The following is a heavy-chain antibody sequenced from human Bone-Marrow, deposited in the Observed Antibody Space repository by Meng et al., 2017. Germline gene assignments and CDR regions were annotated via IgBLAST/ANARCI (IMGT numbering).Heavy chain of an antibody. CDR3: ASGYRSRWSYFDY. CDR1: GFTFSSYA. V-gene: IGHV3-64*01. Sequence: GGSLRLSCAASGFTFSSYAMSWVRQAPGKGLEYVSGISSYGDTTYYGTSVKGRFTISRDDSKNTLYLQMGNVRGEDMAVYYCASGYRSRWSYFDYWGPGALVTVSS. J-gene: IGHJ4*02. D-gene: IGHD6-13*01. CDR2: ISSYGDTT.